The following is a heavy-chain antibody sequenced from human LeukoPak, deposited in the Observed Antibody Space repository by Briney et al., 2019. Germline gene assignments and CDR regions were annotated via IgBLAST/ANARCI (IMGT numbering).Heavy chain of an antibody. Sequence: QPGGSLRLSCAASGFTFTNHWMHWVRQAPGKGLEWVSRINTDVISTTMKGRFTISRDNAKNTLYLQISSLRAEDTAVYYCARGYSTWHDYWGQGTLVTVSS. J-gene: IGHJ4*02. D-gene: IGHD6-13*01. CDR2: INTDVIST. CDR1: GFTFTNHW. V-gene: IGHV3-74*01. CDR3: ARGYSTWHDY.